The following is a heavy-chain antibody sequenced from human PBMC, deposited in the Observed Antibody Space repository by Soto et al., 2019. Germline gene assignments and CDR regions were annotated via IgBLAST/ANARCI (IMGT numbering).Heavy chain of an antibody. CDR1: GFTFSSYA. D-gene: IGHD5-12*01. V-gene: IGHV3-30-3*01. J-gene: IGHJ6*02. CDR3: ARDYYRFNSGYGFSMDV. CDR2: ISYDGSNK. Sequence: QVQLVESGGGVVQPGRSLRLSCAASGFTFSSYAMHWVRQAPGKGLEWVAVISYDGSNKYYADSVKGRFTISRDKSNTTLYLQMNSLRGQDTAVYYRARDYYRFNSGYGFSMDVWGQGTTVTFSS.